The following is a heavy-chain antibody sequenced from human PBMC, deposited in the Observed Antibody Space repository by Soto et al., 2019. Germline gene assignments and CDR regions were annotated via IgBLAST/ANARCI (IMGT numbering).Heavy chain of an antibody. D-gene: IGHD6-13*01. J-gene: IGHJ5*02. CDR3: VQSPPRAAAPDGDWFDP. V-gene: IGHV4-31*03. Sequence: TLSLTCTVSGGSISSGGSYWNWIRQHPGKGLHWIGYIYYTGSTYYNPPLNSRVTISVDPSQNQFSLRLYSVTAADTAVYYCVQSPPRAAAPDGDWFDPWGQGILVTVPQ. CDR2: IYYTGST. CDR1: GGSISSGGSY.